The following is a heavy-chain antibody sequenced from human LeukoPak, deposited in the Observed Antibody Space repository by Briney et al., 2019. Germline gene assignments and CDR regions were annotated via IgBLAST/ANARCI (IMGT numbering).Heavy chain of an antibody. CDR1: GYTFTSYY. Sequence: GASVKVSCKASGYTFTSYYMHWVRQAPGQRLEWMGIINPSGGSTSYAQKFQGRVTMTRDMSTSTVYMELSSLRSEDTAVYYCAMGGYYYYMDVWGKGTTVTVSS. V-gene: IGHV1-46*01. CDR2: INPSGGST. J-gene: IGHJ6*03. CDR3: AMGGYYYYMDV. D-gene: IGHD3-16*01.